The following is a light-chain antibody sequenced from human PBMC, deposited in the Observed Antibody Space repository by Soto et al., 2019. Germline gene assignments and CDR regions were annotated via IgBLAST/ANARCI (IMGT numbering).Light chain of an antibody. CDR3: QHYNNWPPLT. V-gene: IGKV3-15*01. CDR1: QSVSSN. CDR2: VAS. J-gene: IGKJ4*01. Sequence: EIVMTQSPATLSVSPGERATLSCRASQSVSSNLAWYQQKPGQAPRLLIYVASTRATGIPARFSGSGSGTEFTLTISSLQSEDFAVYYCQHYNNWPPLTFGGGTKVEIK.